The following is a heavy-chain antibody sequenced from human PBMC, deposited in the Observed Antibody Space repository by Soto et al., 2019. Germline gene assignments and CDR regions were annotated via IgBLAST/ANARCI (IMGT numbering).Heavy chain of an antibody. CDR2: ISYDGSNK. Sequence: GGSLRLSCAASGFTFSSYGMHWVRQAPGKGLEGVAVISYDGSNKYYADSVKGRFTISRDNSKNTLYLQMNSLRAEDTAVYYCAKGHSYGYFSYYYYGMDVWGQGTTVTVSS. D-gene: IGHD5-18*01. V-gene: IGHV3-30*18. CDR3: AKGHSYGYFSYYYYGMDV. CDR1: GFTFSSYG. J-gene: IGHJ6*02.